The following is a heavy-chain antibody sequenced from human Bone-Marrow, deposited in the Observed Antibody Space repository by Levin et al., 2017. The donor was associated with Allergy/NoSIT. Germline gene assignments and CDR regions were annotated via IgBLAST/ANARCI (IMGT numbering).Heavy chain of an antibody. CDR3: ATDFPTGTSAFGY. D-gene: IGHD4-17*01. V-gene: IGHV1-2*02. CDR1: GYSFTANY. CDR2: VDPNSGDT. J-gene: IGHJ4*02. Sequence: VASVKVSCKPSGYSFTANYIHWVRQAPGQGLEWMAWVDPNSGDTYYAQIFQGRVTVTRDTSINTAYMEVTRLASDDTAIYYCATDFPTGTSAFGYWGQGTLVTVSS.